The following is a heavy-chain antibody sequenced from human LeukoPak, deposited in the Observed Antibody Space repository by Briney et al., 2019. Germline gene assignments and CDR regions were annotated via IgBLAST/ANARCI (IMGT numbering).Heavy chain of an antibody. CDR3: ARDSNGPAF. CDR1: GFTVSNNY. D-gene: IGHD6-19*01. J-gene: IGHJ4*02. CDR2: IYSDGGT. V-gene: IGHV3-53*01. Sequence: GGSLRLSCAASGFTVSNNYMSWVRQAPGKGLEWVSVIYSDGGTFYSDFAKGRFTISRDYSKNTLYLQMRSLRADDTAVYYCARDSNGPAFWGQGTLVTVSS.